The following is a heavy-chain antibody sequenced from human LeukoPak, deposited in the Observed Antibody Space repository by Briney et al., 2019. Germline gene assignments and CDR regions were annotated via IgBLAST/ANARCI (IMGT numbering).Heavy chain of an antibody. CDR3: ARDELWSYYFDY. J-gene: IGHJ4*02. D-gene: IGHD5-18*01. CDR1: GGSFSGYY. CDR2: INHSGST. Sequence: PSETLSLTCAVYGGSFSGYYWSWIRQPPRKGLEWIGEINHSGSTNYNPSLKSRVTISVDTSKNQFSLKLSSVTAADTAVYYCARDELWSYYFDYWGQGTLVTVSS. V-gene: IGHV4-34*01.